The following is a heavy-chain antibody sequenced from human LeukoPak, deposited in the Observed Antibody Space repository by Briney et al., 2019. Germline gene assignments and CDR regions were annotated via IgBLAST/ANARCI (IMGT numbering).Heavy chain of an antibody. J-gene: IGHJ4*02. CDR3: TAGRSDYFDF. V-gene: IGHV4-30-2*01. D-gene: IGHD6-25*01. CDR1: GGSISSGAFS. CDR2: IFQSGST. Sequence: SETLSLTCAVSGGSISSGAFSWNWIRKPPGKGLEWIGYIFQSGSTYYNPSLKSRVTISVDTSKNQFSLKLSSVTAADTAVYYCTAGRSDYFDFWGQGTLVTVSS.